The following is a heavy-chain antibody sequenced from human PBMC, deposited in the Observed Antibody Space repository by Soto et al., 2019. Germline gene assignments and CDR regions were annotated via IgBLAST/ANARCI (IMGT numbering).Heavy chain of an antibody. J-gene: IGHJ6*02. CDR3: ARSYHRYYYYYGMDV. CDR1: GFTFSSYA. Sequence: GGSLRLSCAASGFTFSSYAMSWVRQAPGKGLEWVSAISGSGGSTYYADSVKGRFTISRDNSKNTLYLQMNSLRAEDTAVYYCARSYHRYYYYYGMDVWGQGTTVTVSS. CDR2: ISGSGGST. D-gene: IGHD1-26*01. V-gene: IGHV3-23*01.